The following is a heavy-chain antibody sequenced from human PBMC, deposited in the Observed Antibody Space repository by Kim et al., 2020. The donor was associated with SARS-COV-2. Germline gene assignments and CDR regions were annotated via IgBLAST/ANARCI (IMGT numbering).Heavy chain of an antibody. Sequence: SVKVSCKASGGTFSSYAISWVRQAPGQGLEWMGGIIPIFGTANYAQTFQGRVTITADESTSTAYMELSSLRSEDTAVYYCARVLDWNYARALDYWGQGTLVTVSS. CDR1: GGTFSSYA. D-gene: IGHD1-7*01. CDR2: IIPIFGTA. CDR3: ARVLDWNYARALDY. J-gene: IGHJ4*02. V-gene: IGHV1-69*13.